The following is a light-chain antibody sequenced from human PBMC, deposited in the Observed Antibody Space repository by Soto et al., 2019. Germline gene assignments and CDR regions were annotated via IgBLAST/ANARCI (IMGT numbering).Light chain of an antibody. V-gene: IGKV1-12*01. CDR3: QQATSFPRT. Sequence: DIQMTQSPSFVSASVGDRVTISCRASQGITTWLAWYQQKPGKAPKLLIYAASTLQGGVPSRFSGSGSGTEFTLTISSLQPEDFATYYCQQATSFPRTFXQGTKLDIK. J-gene: IGKJ1*01. CDR1: QGITTW. CDR2: AAS.